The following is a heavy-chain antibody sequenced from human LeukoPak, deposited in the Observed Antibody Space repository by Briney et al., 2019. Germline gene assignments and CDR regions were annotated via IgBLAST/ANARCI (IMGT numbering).Heavy chain of an antibody. Sequence: SVKVSCKASGGTFSSYAISWVRQAPGQGLEWMGGIIPIFGTANYAQKFQGRVTITADESTSTAYMELSSLRSKDTAVYYCARPDSGIKDYYGMDVWGQGTTVTVSS. CDR2: IIPIFGTA. D-gene: IGHD1-14*01. J-gene: IGHJ6*02. CDR3: ARPDSGIKDYYGMDV. CDR1: GGTFSSYA. V-gene: IGHV1-69*13.